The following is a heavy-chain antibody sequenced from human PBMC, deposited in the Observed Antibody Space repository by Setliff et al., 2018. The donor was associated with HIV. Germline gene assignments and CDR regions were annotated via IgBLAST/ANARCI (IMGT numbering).Heavy chain of an antibody. J-gene: IGHJ3*02. CDR1: GGSFSDNY. CDR2: INHSGRT. CDR3: ARGSCSTISCSLRVGNDAFDI. D-gene: IGHD2-2*01. Sequence: KASETLSLTCAVYGGSFSDNYWSWIRQSPGKGLEWIGEINHSGRTKYSPSLRSRVSISMDTSKNQFSLKLNSVTAADTAVYYCARGSCSTISCSLRVGNDAFDIWGQGTMVTVSS. V-gene: IGHV4-34*01.